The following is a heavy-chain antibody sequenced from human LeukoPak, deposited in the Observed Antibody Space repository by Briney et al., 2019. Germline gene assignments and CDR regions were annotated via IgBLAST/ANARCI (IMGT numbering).Heavy chain of an antibody. D-gene: IGHD1-14*01. Sequence: ASVKVSCKASGYTFTGYYMHWVRQAPGQGLEWMGWINPNSGGTNYAQKFQGRVTITRDTSISTAYMELSRLRSDDTAVYYCARYHDYYYYMDVWGKGATVTVSS. CDR2: INPNSGGT. J-gene: IGHJ6*03. CDR3: ARYHDYYYYMDV. V-gene: IGHV1-2*02. CDR1: GYTFTGYY.